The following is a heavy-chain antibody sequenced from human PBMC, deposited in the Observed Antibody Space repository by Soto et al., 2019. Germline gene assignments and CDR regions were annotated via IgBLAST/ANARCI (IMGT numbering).Heavy chain of an antibody. CDR3: ARRIGHDFWSGYTDY. Sequence: EVQLVESGGGLVQPGGSLRLSCAASGFTFSSYAMHWVRQAPGKGLEYDSAISSNGGSTYYANSVKGRFTISRDNSKNTLYLQMGSLRAEDMAVYYCARRIGHDFWSGYTDYWGQGTLVTVSS. CDR2: ISSNGGST. J-gene: IGHJ4*02. V-gene: IGHV3-64*01. D-gene: IGHD3-3*01. CDR1: GFTFSSYA.